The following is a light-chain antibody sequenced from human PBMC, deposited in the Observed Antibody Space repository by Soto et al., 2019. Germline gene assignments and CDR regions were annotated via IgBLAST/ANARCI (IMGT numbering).Light chain of an antibody. CDR3: QQYNNWPPLT. J-gene: IGKJ4*01. CDR1: QSVSSN. V-gene: IGKV3-15*01. Sequence: EIVMTQSPATLSVSPGESATLSCRASQSVSSNSAWYQQKPGQAPRLLIYGASTRATGVPARFSGSGSGTEFTLTISSLQSEDFVVYYCQQYNNWPPLTFGGGTKVEIK. CDR2: GAS.